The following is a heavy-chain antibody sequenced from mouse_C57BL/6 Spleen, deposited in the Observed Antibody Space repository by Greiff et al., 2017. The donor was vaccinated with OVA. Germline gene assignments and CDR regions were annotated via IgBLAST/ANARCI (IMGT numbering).Heavy chain of an antibody. CDR2: IEPETGGT. CDR1: GYTFTDYE. J-gene: IGHJ2*01. Sequence: QVQLQQSGAELVRPGASVTLSCKASGYTFTDYEMHWVWGAAVHGLEWSGAIEPETGGTAYNQKFKGKAILTADKSSSTAYMELRSLTSEDSAVYYCTRDPITTVVATKNFDYWGQGTTLTVSS. D-gene: IGHD1-1*01. V-gene: IGHV1-15*01. CDR3: TRDPITTVVATKNFDY.